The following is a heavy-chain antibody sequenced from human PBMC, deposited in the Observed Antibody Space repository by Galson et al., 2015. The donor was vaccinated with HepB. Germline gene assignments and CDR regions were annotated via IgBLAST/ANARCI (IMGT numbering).Heavy chain of an antibody. CDR2: ISYDGSNK. CDR1: GFTFSSYG. J-gene: IGHJ4*02. V-gene: IGHV3-30*03. CDR3: ATDSSGYRSGG. Sequence: SLRLSCAASGFTFSSYGMHWVRQAPGKGLEWVAVISYDGSNKYYADSVKGRFTISRDNSKNTLYLQMNSLRAEDTAVYYCATDSSGYRSGGWGQGTLVTVSS. D-gene: IGHD3-22*01.